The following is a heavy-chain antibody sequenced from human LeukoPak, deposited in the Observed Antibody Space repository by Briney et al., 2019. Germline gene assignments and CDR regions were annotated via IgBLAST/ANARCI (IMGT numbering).Heavy chain of an antibody. CDR1: GGSFSGYY. V-gene: IGHV4-34*01. CDR3: ARDRVGRSAPPVDI. CDR2: INHSGST. D-gene: IGHD2-15*01. J-gene: IGHJ3*02. Sequence: PSETLSLTCAVSGGSFSGYYWSWIRQPPGKGLEWIGEINHSGSTNYNPSLKSRVTISVDTSKNQFSLKLTSVTAADTAVYYCARDRVGRSAPPVDIWGQGTMVTVSS.